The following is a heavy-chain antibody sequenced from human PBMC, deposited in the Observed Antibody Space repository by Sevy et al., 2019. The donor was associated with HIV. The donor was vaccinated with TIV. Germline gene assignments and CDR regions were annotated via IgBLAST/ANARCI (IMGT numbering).Heavy chain of an antibody. V-gene: IGHV3-30-3*01. CDR1: GFTFSSYA. J-gene: IGHJ4*02. CDR3: ARDSGYSGGDCHGPGGY. Sequence: GGSLRLSCAASGFTFSSYALHWVRQAPGKGLEWVAVISYDDGSNRNYADSVKGRFTISRDNSKNTVYLQMNSLRPEDTALYYCARDSGYSGGDCHGPGGYWGQGTLVTVSS. D-gene: IGHD2-21*02. CDR2: ISYDDGSNR.